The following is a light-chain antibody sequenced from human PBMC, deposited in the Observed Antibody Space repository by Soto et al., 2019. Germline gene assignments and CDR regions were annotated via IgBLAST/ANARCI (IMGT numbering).Light chain of an antibody. CDR2: GAS. CDR1: RSVSSSF. Sequence: EIVLTQSPGTLSLSPGGRATLSFRASRSVSSSFLAWYQQKPGLAPRLLIYGASSRATGIPDRFSGSGSGTDFTLTISRLEPEDFAVYYCQQYGSSPPLTFGGGTKVEIK. CDR3: QQYGSSPPLT. J-gene: IGKJ4*01. V-gene: IGKV3-20*01.